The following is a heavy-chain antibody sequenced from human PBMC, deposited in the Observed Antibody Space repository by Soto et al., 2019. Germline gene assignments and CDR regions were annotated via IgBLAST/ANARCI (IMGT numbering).Heavy chain of an antibody. D-gene: IGHD1-1*01. CDR1: CASISGFY. J-gene: IGHJ5*02. CDR3: VRDGTKTLRDWFDP. CDR2: IYATGTT. Sequence: WETLSLTCTVSCASISGFYWSWIRKSAGKGLEWIGRIYATGTTDYNPSLKSRVMMSVDTSKKQFSLKLRSVTAADTAVYYCVRDGTKTLRDWFDPWGQGPRSPSPQ. V-gene: IGHV4-4*07.